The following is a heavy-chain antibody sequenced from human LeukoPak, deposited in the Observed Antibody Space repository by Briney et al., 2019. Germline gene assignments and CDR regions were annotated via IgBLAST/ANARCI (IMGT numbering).Heavy chain of an antibody. D-gene: IGHD1/OR15-1a*01. CDR1: GYTFTGYY. V-gene: IGHV1-2*02. CDR3: ARDGGWNKLLWWCDP. CDR2: INPNSGAT. J-gene: IGHJ5*02. Sequence: ASVKVSCKASGYTFTGYYMHWVRQAPGRGLEWMGWINPNSGATKYAQKFQGRVTMTRDTSISTAYMEVSRLRFDDTAVYYCARDGGWNKLLWWCDPWGQGTLVTVSS.